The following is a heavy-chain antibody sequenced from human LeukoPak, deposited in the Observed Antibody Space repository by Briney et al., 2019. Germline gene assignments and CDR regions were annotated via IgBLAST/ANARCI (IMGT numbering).Heavy chain of an antibody. D-gene: IGHD3-3*01. CDR3: AKSSSYDFWSGYYPY. V-gene: IGHV3-21*04. CDR2: ISSSSSYI. J-gene: IGHJ4*02. CDR1: GFTFSSYS. Sequence: GGSLRLSCAASGFTFSSYSMNWVRQAPGKGLEWVSSISSSSSYIYYADSVKGRFTISRDNAKNSLYLQMNSLRAEDTAVYYCAKSSSYDFWSGYYPYWGQGTLVTVSS.